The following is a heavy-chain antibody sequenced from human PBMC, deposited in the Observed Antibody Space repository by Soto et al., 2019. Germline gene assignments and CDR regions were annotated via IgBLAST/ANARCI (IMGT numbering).Heavy chain of an antibody. D-gene: IGHD3-16*02. Sequence: EVQLVESGGGLVKPGGSLRLSCAASGFTFSSYGMNWVRQAPGKGLSWVSSISSSSSYIYYADSVKGRFTISRDNSKNTLYLQMNSLRAEDTAVYYCAKVGLRGELSLLGFWGKGTLVTVSS. V-gene: IGHV3-21*04. CDR3: AKVGLRGELSLLGF. CDR1: GFTFSSYG. J-gene: IGHJ4*02. CDR2: ISSSSSYI.